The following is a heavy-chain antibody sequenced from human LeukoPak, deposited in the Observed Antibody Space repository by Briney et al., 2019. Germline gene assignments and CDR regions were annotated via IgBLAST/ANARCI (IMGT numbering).Heavy chain of an antibody. V-gene: IGHV3-74*01. CDR2: IRSDGSDT. J-gene: IGHJ6*03. CDR3: ARIPAQDWEWLLYYYYYYMDV. CDR1: GFTFSDTW. Sequence: GGSLRLSCAASGFTFSDTWMHWVRQAPGKGLVWVSRIRSDGSDTRYAESVKGRFTISRDNAKNSLYLQMNSLRAEDTAVYYCARIPAQDWEWLLYYYYYYMDVWGKGTTVTVSS. D-gene: IGHD3-3*01.